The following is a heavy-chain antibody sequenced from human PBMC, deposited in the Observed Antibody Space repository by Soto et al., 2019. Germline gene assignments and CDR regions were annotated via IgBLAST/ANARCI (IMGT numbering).Heavy chain of an antibody. D-gene: IGHD6-6*01. CDR3: ARNPGGIAARPNYYYGMDV. J-gene: IGHJ6*02. CDR1: GFTFSSYG. CDR2: IWYDGSNK. Sequence: PGGSLRLSCAASGFTFSSYGMHWVRQAPGKGLEWVAVIWYDGSNKYYADSVKGRLTISRDNSKNTLYLQMNSLRAEDTAVYYCARNPGGIAARPNYYYGMDVWGQGTTVTVSS. V-gene: IGHV3-33*01.